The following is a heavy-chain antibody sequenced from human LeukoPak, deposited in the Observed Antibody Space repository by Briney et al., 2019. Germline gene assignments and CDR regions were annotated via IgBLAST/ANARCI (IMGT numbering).Heavy chain of an antibody. Sequence: PSETLSLTCAVSGASVSGSNYYWGWIRQPPGKGLEWIGNIYSSGSTYYNASLQSRVTISLDTSKNQFSLKLSSVTAADTAVYYCASRSLVGSHFDYWGQGTLVTVSS. CDR2: IYSSGST. J-gene: IGHJ4*02. V-gene: IGHV4-39*07. D-gene: IGHD1-26*01. CDR3: ASRSLVGSHFDY. CDR1: GASVSGSNYY.